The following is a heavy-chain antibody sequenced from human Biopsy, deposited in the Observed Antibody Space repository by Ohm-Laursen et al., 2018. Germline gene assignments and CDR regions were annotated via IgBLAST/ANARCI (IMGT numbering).Heavy chain of an antibody. J-gene: IGHJ3*01. Sequence: GASVKVSCKGSGYAVNDYFLHWLRQAPGQGPEWMGWISPNRGGTNYAQKFQGRVTMTTDTSTSTVYLELRRLISDDTAVYYCARDIMNRIAGLVARSDVFDAWGQGTLVTVSS. CDR3: ARDIMNRIAGLVARSDVFDA. CDR1: GYAVNDYF. V-gene: IGHV1-2*02. CDR2: ISPNRGGT. D-gene: IGHD3-16*01.